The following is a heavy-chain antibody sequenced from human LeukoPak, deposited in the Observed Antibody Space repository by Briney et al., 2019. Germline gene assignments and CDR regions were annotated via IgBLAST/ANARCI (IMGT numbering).Heavy chain of an antibody. J-gene: IGHJ4*02. V-gene: IGHV3-23*01. CDR3: AKARLVGFLEWLNDY. CDR2: ISGSGGST. CDR1: GFTFSSYA. D-gene: IGHD3-3*02. Sequence: GGSLRLSCAASGFTFSSYAMRWVRQAPGKGLEWVSAISGSGGSTYYADSVKGRFTISRDNSKNTLYLQMNSLRAEDTAVYYCAKARLVGFLEWLNDYWGQGTLVTVSS.